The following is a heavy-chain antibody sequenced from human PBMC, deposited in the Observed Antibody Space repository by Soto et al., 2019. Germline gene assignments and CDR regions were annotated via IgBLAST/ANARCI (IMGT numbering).Heavy chain of an antibody. CDR1: GGSFSGYY. CDR3: ARGNGMILAVQGDAPDKYYLDS. CDR2: INHSGNI. V-gene: IGHV4-34*02. D-gene: IGHD3-22*01. Sequence: QAQLQQWGAGLLKPSETLSVTCAVYGGSFSGYYWSWIRQPPGKGLEWIGEINHSGNINYNPSLKSRVTISVDTSKNQFSLKPRSVTAADTAIYYCARGNGMILAVQGDAPDKYYLDSWSQGTLVTVSS. J-gene: IGHJ4*02.